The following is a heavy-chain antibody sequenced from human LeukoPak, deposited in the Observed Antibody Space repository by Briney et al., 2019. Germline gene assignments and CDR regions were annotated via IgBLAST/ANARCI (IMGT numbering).Heavy chain of an antibody. Sequence: SGGSLRLSCAASGFTFSSYATHWVRQAPGKGLEWVAVISYDGSNKYYADSVKGRFTISRDNSKNTLYLQMNSLRAEDTAVYYCARDSGSGGQDYPFDYWGQGTLVTVSS. CDR3: ARDSGSGGQDYPFDY. V-gene: IGHV3-30*04. CDR2: ISYDGSNK. J-gene: IGHJ4*02. D-gene: IGHD3-10*01. CDR1: GFTFSSYA.